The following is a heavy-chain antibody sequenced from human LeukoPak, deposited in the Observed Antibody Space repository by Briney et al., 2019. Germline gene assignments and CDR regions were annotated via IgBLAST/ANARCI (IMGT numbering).Heavy chain of an antibody. V-gene: IGHV1-18*01. CDR2: ISAYNGNT. D-gene: IGHD2-15*01. Sequence: GASVKVSCKASGYTFTSYGISWVRQAPGQGLAWMGWISAYNGNTNYAQKLQGRVTMTTDTSTSTAYMELRSLRSDDTAVYYCVVVVAATKTYFDYWGQGTLVTVSS. CDR3: VVVVAATKTYFDY. CDR1: GYTFTSYG. J-gene: IGHJ4*02.